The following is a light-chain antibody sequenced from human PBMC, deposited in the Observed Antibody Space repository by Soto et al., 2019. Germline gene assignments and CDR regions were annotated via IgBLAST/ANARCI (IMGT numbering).Light chain of an antibody. J-gene: IGKJ5*01. CDR3: QQRSNWPPIT. CDR2: DAP. Sequence: EIVLTQPPGTLSVSPGERVTLSCSASQSLSSYLAWYQQKPGQAPRLLIYDAPNRATGIPVRFSGSGSGTDFTLTISSLEPEDFAVYYCQQRSNWPPITFGQGTRLEI. V-gene: IGKV3-11*01. CDR1: QSLSSY.